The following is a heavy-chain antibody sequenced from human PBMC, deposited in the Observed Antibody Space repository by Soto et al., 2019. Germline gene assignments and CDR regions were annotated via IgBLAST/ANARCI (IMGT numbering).Heavy chain of an antibody. V-gene: IGHV4-31*03. CDR3: ARYHLAAAGTY. CDR2: IYYSGGT. CDR1: GGSISSGGYY. Sequence: QVQLQESGPGLVKPSQTLSLTCTVSGGSISSGGYYWSWIRPHPGKGLEWIGYIYYSGGTYYNPSLKSRVTISVDTSKNQFSLKLSSVTAADTAVYSCARYHLAAAGTYWGQGTLVTVSS. J-gene: IGHJ4*02. D-gene: IGHD6-13*01.